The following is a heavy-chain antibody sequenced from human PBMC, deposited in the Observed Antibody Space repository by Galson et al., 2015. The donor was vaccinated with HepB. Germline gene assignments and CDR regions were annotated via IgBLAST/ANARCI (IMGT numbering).Heavy chain of an antibody. J-gene: IGHJ4*02. D-gene: IGHD3-22*01. CDR3: TRGAYYESSGYYAPAY. V-gene: IGHV1-18*01. Sequence: SVKVSCKASGYTFTNYDINWVRQVSGQGLEWMGWISGHNGNTKYAQKFQGRVIMTTYTSTSTAYMELRSLRSDDTAVYYCTRGAYYESSGYYAPAYWGQGTLVTGAS. CDR1: GYTFTNYD. CDR2: ISGHNGNT.